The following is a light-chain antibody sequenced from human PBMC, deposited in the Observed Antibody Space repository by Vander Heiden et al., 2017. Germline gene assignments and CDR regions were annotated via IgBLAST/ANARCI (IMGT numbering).Light chain of an antibody. CDR2: DVS. Sequence: QSALTQPASVSGSPGQSITISCTGTSSDVGTYNYVSWYQQHPGKAPKLMIYDVSNRPSGVSNRFSGSKSAKTASLTISGLQAEDEADYYCSSYTSSSTPVFGGGTKLTVL. CDR3: SSYTSSSTPV. CDR1: SSDVGTYNY. V-gene: IGLV2-14*01. J-gene: IGLJ2*01.